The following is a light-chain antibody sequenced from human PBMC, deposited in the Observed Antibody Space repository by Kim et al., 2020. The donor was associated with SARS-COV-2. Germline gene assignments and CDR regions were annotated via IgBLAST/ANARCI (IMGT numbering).Light chain of an antibody. CDR3: GTWDNSLSAWV. J-gene: IGLJ3*02. CDR1: SSNIGSND. V-gene: IGLV1-51*01. CDR2: DNN. Sequence: GQKVTIFCSGSSSNIGSNDVSWYQQLPGTAPKLLIYDNNKRPSGIPDRFSGSKSGTSATLGITGLQTGDEADYYCGTWDNSLSAWVFGGGTQLTV.